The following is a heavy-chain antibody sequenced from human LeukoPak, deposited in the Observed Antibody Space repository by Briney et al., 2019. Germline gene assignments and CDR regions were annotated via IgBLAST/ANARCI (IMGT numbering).Heavy chain of an antibody. Sequence: SETLSLTCAVHGGSFSDYYWNWIRQPPREGLEWSGEINLSGSINYNPSLESRVSMSVDTSKNQFSLNLNSVTAADTAMYYCARLKADSSNWYWKYYFDYWGQGILVTVSS. D-gene: IGHD6-13*01. CDR1: GGSFSDYY. V-gene: IGHV4-34*01. CDR2: INLSGSI. CDR3: ARLKADSSNWYWKYYFDY. J-gene: IGHJ4*02.